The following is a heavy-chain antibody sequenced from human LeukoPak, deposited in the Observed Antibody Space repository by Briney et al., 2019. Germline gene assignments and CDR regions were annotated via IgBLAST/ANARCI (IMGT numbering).Heavy chain of an antibody. CDR1: GYTFTSYD. Sequence: ASVKVSCKASGYTFTSYDINWVRQATGQGLEWMGWMNPNSGNTGYAQKFQGRVTMTRNTSISTAYMELSSLRSEDTAVYYCARCYYGSGSYCYYYYYYGMDVWGQGTTVTVSS. J-gene: IGHJ6*02. D-gene: IGHD3-10*01. V-gene: IGHV1-8*01. CDR3: ARCYYGSGSYCYYYYYYGMDV. CDR2: MNPNSGNT.